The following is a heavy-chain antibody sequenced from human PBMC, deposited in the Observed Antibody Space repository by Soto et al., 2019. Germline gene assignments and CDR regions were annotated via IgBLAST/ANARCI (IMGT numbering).Heavy chain of an antibody. D-gene: IGHD6-25*01. CDR1: GVSISSYF. Sequence: LSLTCSVAGVSISSYFWSWIRQAPGRGLEWIGYTHHRGSTNYSPSLKSRVAISLDTSENQFSLKVNSVTAADTAVYYCARIGGYHGPLDYWGQGTPVTVSS. CDR3: ARIGGYHGPLDY. J-gene: IGHJ4*02. CDR2: THHRGST. V-gene: IGHV4-59*01.